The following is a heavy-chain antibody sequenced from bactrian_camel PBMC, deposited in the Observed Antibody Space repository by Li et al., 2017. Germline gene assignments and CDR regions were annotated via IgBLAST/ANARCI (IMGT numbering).Heavy chain of an antibody. Sequence: VQLVESGGGSVQAGGSVRLSCAVSVPLFSRYCMGWFRQVPGKEREGVASITRIHGGTAYADSVKGRFTISRDNAENMLYLQLNSLKTEDAARYYCAAEPPSYAGRAHCPLYGDDLGYWGQ. J-gene: IGHJ6*01. CDR3: AAEPPSYAGRAHCPLYGDDLGY. D-gene: IGHD6*01. CDR1: VPLFSRYC. CDR2: ITRIHGGT. V-gene: IGHV3S68*01.